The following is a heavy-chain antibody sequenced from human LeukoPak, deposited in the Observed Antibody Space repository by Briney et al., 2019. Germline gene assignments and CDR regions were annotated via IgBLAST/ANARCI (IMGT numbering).Heavy chain of an antibody. Sequence: SETLSLTCAVYGGSCSGYYWSWIRQPPGKGLEWIGEINHSGSTNYNPSLKSRVTISVDTSKNQFSLKLSSVTAADTAVYYCARGGGYSYGSDWFDPWGQGTLVTVSS. J-gene: IGHJ5*02. CDR2: INHSGST. D-gene: IGHD5-18*01. V-gene: IGHV4-34*01. CDR3: ARGGGYSYGSDWFDP. CDR1: GGSCSGYY.